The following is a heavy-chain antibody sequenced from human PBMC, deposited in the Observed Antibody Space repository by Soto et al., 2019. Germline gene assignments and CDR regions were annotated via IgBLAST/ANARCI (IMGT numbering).Heavy chain of an antibody. J-gene: IGHJ6*02. D-gene: IGHD2-2*01. Sequence: PGESLKISCKGSGYSFTSYWIGWVRQMPGKGLEWMGIIYPGDSDTRYSPSFQGQVTISADKSISTAYLQWSSLKASDTAMYYCARRGYCSSTSCDDPRNRYYYYGIDGWGQGTTVTISS. V-gene: IGHV5-51*01. CDR3: ARRGYCSSTSCDDPRNRYYYYGIDG. CDR1: GYSFTSYW. CDR2: IYPGDSDT.